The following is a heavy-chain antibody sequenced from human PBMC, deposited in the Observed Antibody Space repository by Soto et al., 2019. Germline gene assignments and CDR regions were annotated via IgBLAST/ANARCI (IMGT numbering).Heavy chain of an antibody. Sequence: SETLSVTCTVSGSSINSSGYYWGWIRQPPGKGLEWIGSMFYGVSTYYNPSLKSRVTVSVDTSKNQFSLNLRSVTAADTAVYYCARLPSRHLVDYWGHGTLVTVSS. CDR1: GSSINSSGYY. V-gene: IGHV4-39*01. CDR3: ARLPSRHLVDY. D-gene: IGHD3-3*02. CDR2: MFYGVST. J-gene: IGHJ4*01.